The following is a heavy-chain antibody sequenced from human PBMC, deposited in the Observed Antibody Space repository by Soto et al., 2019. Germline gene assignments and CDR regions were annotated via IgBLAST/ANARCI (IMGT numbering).Heavy chain of an antibody. V-gene: IGHV3-23*01. Sequence: GSLRLSCSASGFTFSSYAMSWFRRAPWKVLEWVSSISGSGGGTYYADSVKGRFTFSRDNSKNTLYLQMNSLRAEDTAVYYCAKFGMATTKRSPPYYIDYWGQGALVTVSS. D-gene: IGHD1-1*01. CDR3: AKFGMATTKRSPPYYIDY. CDR1: GFTFSSYA. CDR2: ISGSGGGT. J-gene: IGHJ4*02.